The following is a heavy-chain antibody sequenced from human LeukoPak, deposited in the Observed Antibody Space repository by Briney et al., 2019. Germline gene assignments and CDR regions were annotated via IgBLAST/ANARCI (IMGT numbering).Heavy chain of an antibody. D-gene: IGHD2-8*02. J-gene: IGHJ5*02. CDR3: AREIPWSNWFDP. CDR1: GYTFTSYY. V-gene: IGHV1-2*02. Sequence: ASVKVSCKASGYTFTSYYMHWVRQAPGQGLEWMGWINPDSGGTNYAQQFQGRVTMTRDTSINTAYMELSRLRSDDTAMFYCAREIPWSNWFDPWGQGTLVTVSS. CDR2: INPDSGGT.